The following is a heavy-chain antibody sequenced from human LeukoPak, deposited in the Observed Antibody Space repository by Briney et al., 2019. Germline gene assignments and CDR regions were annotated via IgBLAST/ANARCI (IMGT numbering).Heavy chain of an antibody. J-gene: IGHJ4*02. CDR1: GFTFSSYG. Sequence: PGRSLRLSCAASGFTFSSYGMHWVRQAPGKGLEWVAVIWYDGSNKYYADSVKGRFTISRDNSKNTLYLQMNSLRAEDTAVYYCAQEVNGRFDCWGQGTLVTVSS. V-gene: IGHV3-33*01. CDR2: IWYDGSNK. CDR3: AQEVNGRFDC.